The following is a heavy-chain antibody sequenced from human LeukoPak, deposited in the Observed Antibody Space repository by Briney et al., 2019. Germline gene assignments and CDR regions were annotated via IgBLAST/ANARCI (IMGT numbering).Heavy chain of an antibody. D-gene: IGHD3-10*01. J-gene: IGHJ4*02. CDR1: GYTFTDYY. V-gene: IGHV1-69-2*01. CDR2: VDPEDDET. CDR3: ATGRFGELLSFDY. Sequence: GASVKVSCKASGYTFTDYYMHWVQQAPGKGLEWMGRVDPEDDETIYAEKFQGRVTITADTSTDTAYMELSSLRSEDTAVYYCATGRFGELLSFDYWGQGTLVTVSS.